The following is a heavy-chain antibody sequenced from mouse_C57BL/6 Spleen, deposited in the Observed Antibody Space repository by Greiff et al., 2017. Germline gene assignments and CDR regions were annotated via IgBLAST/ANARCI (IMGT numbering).Heavy chain of an antibody. Sequence: VMLVESGAELARPGASVKLSCKASGYTFTSYGISWVKQRTGQGLEWIGEIYPRSGNTYYNEKFKGKATLTADKSSSTAYMELRSLTSEDSAVYFCARGPIYYDYDGTPMDYWGQGTSVTVSS. D-gene: IGHD2-4*01. CDR1: GYTFTSYG. J-gene: IGHJ4*01. CDR2: IYPRSGNT. V-gene: IGHV1-81*01. CDR3: ARGPIYYDYDGTPMDY.